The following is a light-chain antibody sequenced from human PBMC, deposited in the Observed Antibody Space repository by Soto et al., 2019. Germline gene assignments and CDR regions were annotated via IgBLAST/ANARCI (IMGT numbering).Light chain of an antibody. CDR2: GAS. V-gene: IGKV3-15*01. CDR3: QQYGSSPWT. J-gene: IGKJ1*01. CDR1: QSVSSN. Sequence: EIVMTQSPATLSVSPGERATLSWRASQSVSSNLAWYQQKTGQAPRLLIYGASTRATGIPDRFSGSGSGTELNLTISRLQSEDFAVYYCQQYGSSPWTFGQGTKVDIK.